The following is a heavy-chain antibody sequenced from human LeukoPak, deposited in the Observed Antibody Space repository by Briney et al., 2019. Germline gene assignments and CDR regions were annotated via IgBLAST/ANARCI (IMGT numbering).Heavy chain of an antibody. J-gene: IGHJ4*02. CDR2: ISPTGSTT. D-gene: IGHD6-6*01. CDR1: GFSFSGHW. Sequence: GGSLRLSCTASGFSFSGHWMHWARQLPGKGLVWVSRISPTGSTTSYADSVKGRFTVSRDNAKNTLYLQVNNLRAEDTAVYYCXRGPNSNWSGLDFWGQGTLLTVSS. V-gene: IGHV3-74*01. CDR3: XRGPNSNWSGLDF.